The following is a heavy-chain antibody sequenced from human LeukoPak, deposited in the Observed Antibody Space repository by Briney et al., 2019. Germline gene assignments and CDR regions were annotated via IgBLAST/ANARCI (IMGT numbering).Heavy chain of an antibody. J-gene: IGHJ4*02. D-gene: IGHD1-26*01. Sequence: SETLSLTCTVSGYSINSGFYWAWTRQPPGKGLEWIGSIYHSGNTYYNPSLKSRVTISVDTSKNRFSLKLGSVTAADTAVYYCARVEVGATSPFDYWGQGNLVTVSS. V-gene: IGHV4-38-2*02. CDR1: GYSINSGFY. CDR2: IYHSGNT. CDR3: ARVEVGATSPFDY.